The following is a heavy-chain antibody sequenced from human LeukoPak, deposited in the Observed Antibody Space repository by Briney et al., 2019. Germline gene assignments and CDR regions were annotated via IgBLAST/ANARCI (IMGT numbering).Heavy chain of an antibody. CDR3: ARAVEQLGGY. D-gene: IGHD6-6*01. CDR2: ISGSSYYI. Sequence: GGSLRLSCAASGFTFSSYTINWVREAPGKGLEWVSSISGSSYYIYYADSVRGRFTISRDNAKNSVYLQMNSLRAEDTAVYYCARAVEQLGGYWGQGTLVTVSS. V-gene: IGHV3-21*01. CDR1: GFTFSSYT. J-gene: IGHJ4*02.